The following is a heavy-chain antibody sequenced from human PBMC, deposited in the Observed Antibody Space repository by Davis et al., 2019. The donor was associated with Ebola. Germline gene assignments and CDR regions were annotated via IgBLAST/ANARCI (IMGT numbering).Heavy chain of an antibody. J-gene: IGHJ6*02. CDR1: GGSISSYY. V-gene: IGHV4-59*01. CDR3: ARRDGSSGWYNYYGMDV. CDR2: IYYSGST. D-gene: IGHD6-19*01. Sequence: MPGGSLRLSCAVSGGSISSYYWSWIRQPPGKGLEWIGYIYYSGSTNYNPSLKSRVTISVDTSKNQFSLKLSSVTAADTAVYYCARRDGSSGWYNYYGMDVWGQGTTVTVS.